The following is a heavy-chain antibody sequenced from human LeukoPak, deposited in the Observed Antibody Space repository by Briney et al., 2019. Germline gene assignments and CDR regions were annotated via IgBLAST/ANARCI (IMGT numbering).Heavy chain of an antibody. V-gene: IGHV3-15*01. CDR2: IKSKTDGGTT. CDR1: GFTFSNAW. J-gene: IGHJ4*02. Sequence: GGSLRLSCAASGFTFSNAWMSWVRQAPGKGLEWVGRIKSKTDGGTTDYAAPVKGRFTISRDDSKNTLYLRMNSLKTEDTAVYYCTTDAVWSGNDYWGQGTLVTVSS. CDR3: TTDAVWSGNDY. D-gene: IGHD3-3*01.